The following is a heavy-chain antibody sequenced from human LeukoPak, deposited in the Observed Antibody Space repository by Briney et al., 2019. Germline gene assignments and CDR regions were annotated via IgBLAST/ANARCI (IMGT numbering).Heavy chain of an antibody. CDR1: GGSISSYY. CDR3: ARVKADFPRITIFGVVIIDAFDI. Sequence: SETLSLTCTVSGGSISSYYWSWIWQPPGKGLEWIGYIYYSGSTNYNPSLKSRVTISVDTSKNQFSLKLSSVTAADTAVYYCARVKADFPRITIFGVVIIDAFDIWGQGTMVTVSS. CDR2: IYYSGST. D-gene: IGHD3-3*01. J-gene: IGHJ3*02. V-gene: IGHV4-59*01.